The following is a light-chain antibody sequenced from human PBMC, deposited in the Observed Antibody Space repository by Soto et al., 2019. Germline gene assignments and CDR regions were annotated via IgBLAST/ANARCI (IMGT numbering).Light chain of an antibody. V-gene: IGKV3-15*01. Sequence: EIVMTQSPATLSMSPGERATLSCRASQSVTNNLAWYQQKPGQAPRLLIYGASSRATGIPARFSGSGSGTEFTLTISSLQPEDFVVYYCQQNHNWPSKLGQGTKVDSK. CDR3: QQNHNWPSK. CDR1: QSVTNN. J-gene: IGKJ1*01. CDR2: GAS.